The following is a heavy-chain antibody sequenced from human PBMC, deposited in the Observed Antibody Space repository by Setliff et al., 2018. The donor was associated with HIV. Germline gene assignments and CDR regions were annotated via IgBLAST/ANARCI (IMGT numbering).Heavy chain of an antibody. Sequence: PGGSLRLSCAVSGFYFTNAWMTWVRQTPGKGLEWAGRIKSKIDGETRHYAASVKGRFTISRNDSTDTLYLQMNSLEIEDTGVYYCTTGVLPQLYDVVGGDFWGQGTLVTVSS. CDR1: GFYFTNAW. CDR3: TTGVLPQLYDVVGGDF. J-gene: IGHJ4*02. D-gene: IGHD3-10*02. CDR2: IKSKIDGETR. V-gene: IGHV3-15*05.